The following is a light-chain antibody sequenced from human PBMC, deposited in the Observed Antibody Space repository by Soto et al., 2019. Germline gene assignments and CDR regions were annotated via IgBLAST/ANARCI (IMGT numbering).Light chain of an antibody. CDR3: QQYNYWPVT. J-gene: IGKJ4*01. CDR2: YAS. CDR1: QSVTSN. V-gene: IGKV3-15*01. Sequence: EVVMTQSPATLSASPGEGVTFSCRASQSVTSNLAWYQHKPGQAPRLLISYASTGATGIPARFSGSGSGTDFTLTINSLQSEDFAIYYCQQYNYWPVTFGGGTKVDI.